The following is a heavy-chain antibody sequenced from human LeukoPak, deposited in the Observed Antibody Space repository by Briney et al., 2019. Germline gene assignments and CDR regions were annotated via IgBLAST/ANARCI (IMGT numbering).Heavy chain of an antibody. CDR2: IYYSGYT. CDR3: ARAKGSGSYQIDAFDI. CDR1: GGSISSYY. V-gene: IGHV4-59*01. D-gene: IGHD1-26*01. J-gene: IGHJ3*02. Sequence: SETLSLTCTVSGGSISSYYWSWIRQPPGKGLKWIGNIYYSGYTTYSPSLRSRVTISVDTSKNQFSLKLSSVTAADTAVYYCARAKGSGSYQIDAFDIWGQGTMVTVSS.